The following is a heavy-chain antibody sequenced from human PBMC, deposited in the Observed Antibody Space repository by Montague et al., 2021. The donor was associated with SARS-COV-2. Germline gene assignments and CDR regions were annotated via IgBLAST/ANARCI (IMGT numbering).Heavy chain of an antibody. J-gene: IGHJ6*03. CDR1: GGSFSTYS. CDR2: IHHGGST. V-gene: IGHV4-34*01. D-gene: IGHD3-10*01. Sequence: SETLSLTFAVHGGSFSTYSWNWIRQPPGKGLEWIREIHHGGSTNYNPSLKSRATISADTSKNQFSLKLTSVAAADTAVYYCARLGDGVVPSPILGVGPYYSYYYMDVWGKGTTVTVSS. CDR3: ARLGDGVVPSPILGVGPYYSYYYMDV.